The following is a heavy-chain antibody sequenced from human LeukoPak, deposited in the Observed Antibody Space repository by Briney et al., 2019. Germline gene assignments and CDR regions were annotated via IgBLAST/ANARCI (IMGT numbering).Heavy chain of an antibody. D-gene: IGHD3-10*01. CDR1: GGTFSSYA. Sequence: SVKVSCKASGGTFSSYAISWVRQAPGQGLEWMGGIIPIFGTADYAQKFQGRVTITADESTSTAYMELSSLRSEDTAVYYCARDQDGSGSFNQGYWGQGTLVTVSS. V-gene: IGHV1-69*13. CDR3: ARDQDGSGSFNQGY. J-gene: IGHJ4*02. CDR2: IIPIFGTA.